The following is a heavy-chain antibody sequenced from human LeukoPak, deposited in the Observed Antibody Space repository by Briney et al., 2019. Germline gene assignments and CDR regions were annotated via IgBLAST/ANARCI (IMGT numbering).Heavy chain of an antibody. CDR3: ARLTSGTHPNFDY. CDR1: GGSISYYY. J-gene: IGHJ4*02. Sequence: SETLSLTCTVSGGSISYYYWTWIRQPPGKGLEWIGYIYNGGSTDYNPSLKSRVTISVDTSKNQFSLKLSSVTAADTAVYYCARLTSGTHPNFDYWGQGTLVTVSS. V-gene: IGHV4-59*08. D-gene: IGHD3-10*01. CDR2: IYNGGST.